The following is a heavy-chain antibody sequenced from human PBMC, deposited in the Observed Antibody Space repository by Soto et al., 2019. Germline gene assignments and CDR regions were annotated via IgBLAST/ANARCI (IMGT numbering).Heavy chain of an antibody. J-gene: IGHJ4*02. CDR2: IKNKADGGTT. CDR1: RFTFTNAW. CDR3: TTDDPINKY. Sequence: EVQLVESGGGVVEPGRSLRLSCAASRFTFTNAWMSWVRQAPGKGLEWVGRIKNKADGGTTDYAAPVKGRFTISRDDLLNTLYLQMNSLKTEDTAVYYCTTDDPINKYWGQGTLVTVSS. V-gene: IGHV3-15*01. D-gene: IGHD6-6*01.